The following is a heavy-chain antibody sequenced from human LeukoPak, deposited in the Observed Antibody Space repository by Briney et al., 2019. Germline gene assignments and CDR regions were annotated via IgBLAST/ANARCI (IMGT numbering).Heavy chain of an antibody. D-gene: IGHD2-15*01. J-gene: IGHJ4*02. V-gene: IGHV1-46*01. CDR1: GYTFTSYY. CDR3: ARALIVGGSFDY. CDR2: INPSGGST. Sequence: ASVKVSCKASGYTFTSYYMHWVRQAPGQGLEWVGIINPSGGSTSYAQKFQGRVTMTRDTSTSTVYMELSSLRSEDTAVYYCARALIVGGSFDYWGQGTLVTVSS.